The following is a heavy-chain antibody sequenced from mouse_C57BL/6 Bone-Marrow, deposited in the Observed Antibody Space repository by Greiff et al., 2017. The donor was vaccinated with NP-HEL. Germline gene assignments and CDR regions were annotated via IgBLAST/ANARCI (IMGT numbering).Heavy chain of an antibody. CDR1: GYSFTGYY. D-gene: IGHD2-13*01. CDR2: INPSTGGT. V-gene: IGHV1-42*01. CDR3: ARLGGDGWLAY. J-gene: IGHJ3*01. Sequence: VQLQQSGPELVKPGASVKISCKASGYSFTGYYMNWVKQSPEKSLEWIGEINPSTGGTTYNQKFKAKATLTVDKYSSTADMQLKSLTSEDSAVYYCARLGGDGWLAYWGQGTLVTVSA.